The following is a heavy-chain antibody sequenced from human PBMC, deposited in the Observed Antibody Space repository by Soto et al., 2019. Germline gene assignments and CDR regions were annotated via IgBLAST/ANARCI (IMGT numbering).Heavy chain of an antibody. CDR3: ARGGSSWYFDS. J-gene: IGHJ4*02. CDR2: IYPSDSDT. CDR1: GYSFTSYW. V-gene: IGHV5-51*01. Sequence: GESLKISCKGSGYSFTSYWVAWVRQMPGKGLEWMGIIYPSDSDTRYSPSFQGQVTISADKSISTAYLQWSSPKASDTAMYYCARGGSSWYFDSWGQGTLVTVSS. D-gene: IGHD6-13*01.